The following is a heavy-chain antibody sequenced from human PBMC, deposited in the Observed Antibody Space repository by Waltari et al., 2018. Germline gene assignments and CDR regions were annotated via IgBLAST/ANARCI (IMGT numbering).Heavy chain of an antibody. D-gene: IGHD3-10*01. CDR2: INHSGST. J-gene: IGHJ4*02. CDR3: ARVGGRSKGRCFDY. V-gene: IGHV4-34*01. CDR1: GGSFGGYY. Sequence: QVQLQQWGAELLTPSEPLSLTCAVYGGSFGGYYWCWIRQPPGKGLEWIGEINHSGSTNYNPALRSRVTISVDTSKNQFSLKLGSVTAADTAVDYCARVGGRSKGRCFDYWGQGTLVTVSS.